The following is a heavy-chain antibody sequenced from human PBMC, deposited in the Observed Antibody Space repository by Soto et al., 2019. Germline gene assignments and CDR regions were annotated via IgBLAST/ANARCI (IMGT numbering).Heavy chain of an antibody. CDR2: IIPILGIA. CDR3: SMEYCSSTSCDRDY. CDR1: GGTFSSYT. Sequence: QVQLVQSGAEVKKPGSSVKVSCKASGGTFSSYTISWVRQAPGQGLEWMGRIIPILGIANYAQKFQGRVTITADKSTRTAYMELSSLRSEDTAVYYCSMEYCSSTSCDRDYWGQGTLVTVSS. J-gene: IGHJ4*02. D-gene: IGHD2-2*02. V-gene: IGHV1-69*02.